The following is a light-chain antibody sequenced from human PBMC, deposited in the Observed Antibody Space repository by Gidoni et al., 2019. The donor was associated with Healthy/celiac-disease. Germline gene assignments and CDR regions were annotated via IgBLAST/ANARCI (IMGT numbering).Light chain of an antibody. Sequence: EIVLTQSPGTLSLSPGERATLSCRASQSVSSGYLAWYQQKPGQAPRLLIYGAASRATGIPDRFSGSWSGTDFTLTISRLEPEDFAVYYCQQYGSSSWTFGQGTKVEIK. CDR1: QSVSSGY. J-gene: IGKJ1*01. V-gene: IGKV3-20*01. CDR2: GAA. CDR3: QQYGSSSWT.